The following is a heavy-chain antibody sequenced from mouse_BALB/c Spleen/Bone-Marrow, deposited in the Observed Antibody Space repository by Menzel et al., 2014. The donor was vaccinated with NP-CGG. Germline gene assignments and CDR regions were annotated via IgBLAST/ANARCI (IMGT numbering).Heavy chain of an antibody. CDR2: INPYNGDT. D-gene: IGHD2-4*01. J-gene: IGHJ3*01. CDR3: ARIYDYDRGAWFAY. Sequence: EVQLQESGPELVKPGASVKISCKAFGYSFTGYFMNWVMQSHGKSLEWIGRINPYNGDTFYNQKFKDKATLTIDKSSSTAHMELRSLASEDSAVYYCARIYDYDRGAWFAYWGQGTLVTVSA. CDR1: GYSFTGYF. V-gene: IGHV1-20*02.